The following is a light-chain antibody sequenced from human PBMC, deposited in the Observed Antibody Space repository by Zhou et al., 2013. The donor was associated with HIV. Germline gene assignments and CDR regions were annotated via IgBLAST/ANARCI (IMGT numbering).Light chain of an antibody. Sequence: EIVLTQSPGTLSLSPGERVTLSCRASQSVSSRFLAWYQQKPGQAPRLLIYGASTRATGIPARFSGSGSGTEFTLTISSLQSEDFAVYYCQQYNNWPPVTFGPGTKVDIK. J-gene: IGKJ3*01. CDR1: QSVSSRF. V-gene: IGKV3D-15*01. CDR3: QQYNNWPPVT. CDR2: GAS.